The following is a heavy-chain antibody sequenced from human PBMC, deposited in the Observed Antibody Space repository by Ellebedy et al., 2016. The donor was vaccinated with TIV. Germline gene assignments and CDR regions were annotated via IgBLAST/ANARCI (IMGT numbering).Heavy chain of an antibody. CDR3: AILMITFGGVIPSLLDY. V-gene: IGHV3-30-3*01. D-gene: IGHD3-16*02. CDR1: GFTFSSYA. CDR2: ISNDGSNE. Sequence: GESLKISXEASGFTFSSYAMDWVRQAPGKGLEWVALISNDGSNEYYADSMKGRFTISRDNSKNTLYLQMNSLRAEDTAVYYCAILMITFGGVIPSLLDYWGQGTLVTVSS. J-gene: IGHJ4*02.